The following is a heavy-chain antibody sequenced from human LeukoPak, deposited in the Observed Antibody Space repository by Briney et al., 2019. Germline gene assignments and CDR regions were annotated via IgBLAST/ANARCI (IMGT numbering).Heavy chain of an antibody. Sequence: PGGSLRLSCAASGFTFSSYAMSWARQAPGKGLEWVSVISGSGDSTSYEDSVKGRFTISRDNSKNTLYLQMNSLRAEDTAVYYCAKDPKFSIVVVPAAGEWGQGTLVTVSS. CDR2: ISGSGDST. CDR3: AKDPKFSIVVVPAAGE. D-gene: IGHD2-2*01. CDR1: GFTFSSYA. V-gene: IGHV3-23*01. J-gene: IGHJ4*02.